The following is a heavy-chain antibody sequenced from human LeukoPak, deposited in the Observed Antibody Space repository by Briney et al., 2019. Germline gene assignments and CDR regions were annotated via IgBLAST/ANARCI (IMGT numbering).Heavy chain of an antibody. CDR3: ARRKGVRYFDCFPQPYYNGMDV. Sequence: GASGKVCCKASGSTFTSYYMHWVRQAPGQGLGWRGIINPSGGSTSYAQKFQGRVTMNRDTSTSTVYMELSSLRSEDTAVYYCARRKGVRYFDCFPQPYYNGMDVWGQGTTVTVSS. CDR1: GSTFTSYY. CDR2: INPSGGST. D-gene: IGHD3-9*01. J-gene: IGHJ6*02. V-gene: IGHV1-46*01.